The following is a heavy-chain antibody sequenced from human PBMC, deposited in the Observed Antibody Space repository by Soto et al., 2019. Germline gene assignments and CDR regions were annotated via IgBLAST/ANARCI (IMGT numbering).Heavy chain of an antibody. CDR2: IYYSGST. CDR1: GGSISSYY. Sequence: SETLSLTCTVSGGSISSYYWSWIRQPPGKGLEWIGYIYYSGSTYYNPSLKSRVTFTRDESTSTAYMELSSLRFEDTGVYYCAAGDYHDTSGYSSDYWGQGTLVTVSS. J-gene: IGHJ4*02. D-gene: IGHD3-3*01. V-gene: IGHV4-59*03. CDR3: AAGDYHDTSGYSSDY.